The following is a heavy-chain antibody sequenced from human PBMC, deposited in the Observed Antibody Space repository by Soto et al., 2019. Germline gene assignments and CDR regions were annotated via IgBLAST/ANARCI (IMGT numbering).Heavy chain of an antibody. CDR1: GISFSSYA. CDR3: AVDYYYMDV. CDR2: ISSGSSTI. Sequence: GGSLRLSCAASGISFSSYAMNWVRQAPGKGLEWVSYISSGSSTIYYAESVKGRFTISRHNAKKSLFLQMNSLRAEDTAVYYCAVDYYYMDVWGKGTTVTVSS. J-gene: IGHJ6*03. V-gene: IGHV3-48*01.